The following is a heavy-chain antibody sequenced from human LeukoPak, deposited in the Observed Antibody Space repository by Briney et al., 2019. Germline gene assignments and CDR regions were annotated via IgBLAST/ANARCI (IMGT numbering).Heavy chain of an antibody. V-gene: IGHV3-33*01. Sequence: GGSLRLSCVASGFTFRSYGMHWVRQAPGKGLEWVAVLWNDGKSEYYVDSVKGRFTISRDTSKNTLYLQMSSLRGEDKAVYYCARGWGQWEVLPMDFWGQGTLVTVSS. J-gene: IGHJ4*02. CDR3: ARGWGQWEVLPMDF. CDR1: GFTFRSYG. CDR2: LWNDGKSE. D-gene: IGHD1-26*01.